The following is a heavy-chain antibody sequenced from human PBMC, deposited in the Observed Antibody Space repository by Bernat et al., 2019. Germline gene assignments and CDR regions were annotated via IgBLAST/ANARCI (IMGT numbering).Heavy chain of an antibody. CDR2: IRRDGSVT. Sequence: EVQLVESGGGLVQPGGSLRLSCVASEFSFSNYWMTWVRQAPGKGLEWVANIRRDGSVTNYLDSVRGRFTISRDNAQNSLYLQMDSLRADDTAVYYCARHISPSPGDSGSYFDAFDVWGQGTMVTVSS. J-gene: IGHJ3*01. D-gene: IGHD1-26*01. V-gene: IGHV3-7*01. CDR1: EFSFSNYW. CDR3: ARHISPSPGDSGSYFDAFDV.